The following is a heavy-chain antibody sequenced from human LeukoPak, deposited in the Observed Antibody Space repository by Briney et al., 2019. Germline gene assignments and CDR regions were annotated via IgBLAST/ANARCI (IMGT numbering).Heavy chain of an antibody. J-gene: IGHJ3*02. CDR1: GFIFSDHA. CDR3: ARDRGSMVTTSGAFDI. Sequence: GGSLRLSCTASGFIFSDHAMNWVRQAPGKGLEWVAMISYDGSRKYYADSVKGRFTISRDNFQNTLYLQMNSLRPDDTAVYSCARDRGSMVTTSGAFDIWGQGTMVIVSS. CDR2: ISYDGSRK. V-gene: IGHV3-30*04. D-gene: IGHD4-17*01.